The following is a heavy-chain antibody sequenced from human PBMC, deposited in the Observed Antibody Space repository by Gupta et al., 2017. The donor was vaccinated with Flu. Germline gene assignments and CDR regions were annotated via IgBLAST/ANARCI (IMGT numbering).Heavy chain of an antibody. J-gene: IGHJ4*02. CDR3: ARGGSLMRVVDDFDY. V-gene: IGHV3-30*03. Sequence: PGKGLELVATISHDGSNKYYADAVKGRFSIARDNSKNTLYVQMNSLRAEDTAVYYCARGGSLMRVVDDFDYWGQGTLVTVSS. D-gene: IGHD3-22*01. CDR2: ISHDGSNK.